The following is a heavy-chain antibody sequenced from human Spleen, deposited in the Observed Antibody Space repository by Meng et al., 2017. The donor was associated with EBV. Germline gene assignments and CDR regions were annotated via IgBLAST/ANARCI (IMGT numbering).Heavy chain of an antibody. Sequence: QVPLVQSGAEMKTPGASVKVSCKASGYTFTAYYLHWVRQAPGQGLGWVGRINPKSGDTDSGEKFQGRVTMTRDTSISTAYMELSRLKSDDTALYYCARGWLAPFDWWGQGTLVTVSS. CDR1: GYTFTAYY. CDR2: INPKSGDT. V-gene: IGHV1-2*06. D-gene: IGHD5-24*01. J-gene: IGHJ4*02. CDR3: ARGWLAPFDW.